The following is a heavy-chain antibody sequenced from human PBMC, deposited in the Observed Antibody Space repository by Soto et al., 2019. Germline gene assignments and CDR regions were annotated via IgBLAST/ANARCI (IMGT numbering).Heavy chain of an antibody. CDR1: GGSVRRGNYY. D-gene: IGHD3-10*01. CDR3: ARADYATGSYYPDY. J-gene: IGHJ4*02. Sequence: QVQLQESVPGLVKPSQTLSLTCTVSGGSVRRGNYYWSWIHQFPGKGLEWIGYISNSGRTHYNPSLMSRITILVDTSKNQFFLELRSVTAADTALYYCARADYATGSYYPDYWGQGTLVTVSS. V-gene: IGHV4-31*03. CDR2: ISNSGRT.